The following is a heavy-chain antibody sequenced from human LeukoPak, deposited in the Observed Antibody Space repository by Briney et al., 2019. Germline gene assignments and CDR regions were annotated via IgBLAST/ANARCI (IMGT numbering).Heavy chain of an antibody. D-gene: IGHD4-23*01. CDR2: IIPIFGTA. CDR1: GGTFSSYA. Sequence: SVKVSCKASGGTFSSYAISWVRQAPGQGLEWMGGIIPIFGTANYTQKFQGRVTITADKSTSTAYMELSSLRSEDTAVYYCASGTTTVVTPSDDAFDIWGQGTMVTVSS. CDR3: ASGTTTVVTPSDDAFDI. J-gene: IGHJ3*02. V-gene: IGHV1-69*06.